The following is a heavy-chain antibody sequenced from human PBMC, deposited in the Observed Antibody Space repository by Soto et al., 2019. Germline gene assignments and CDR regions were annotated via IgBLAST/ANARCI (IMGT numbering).Heavy chain of an antibody. J-gene: IGHJ4*02. CDR1: GGTFSSYA. CDR3: ASTVFGVVITLFDY. V-gene: IGHV1-69*06. CDR2: IIPIFGTA. Sequence: ASVKVSCKASGGTFSSYAISWVRQAPGQGLEWMGGIIPIFGTANYAQKFQGRVTITADKSTSTAYMELSSLRSEDTAVYYCASTVFGVVITLFDYCGQGTLVIVSS. D-gene: IGHD3-3*01.